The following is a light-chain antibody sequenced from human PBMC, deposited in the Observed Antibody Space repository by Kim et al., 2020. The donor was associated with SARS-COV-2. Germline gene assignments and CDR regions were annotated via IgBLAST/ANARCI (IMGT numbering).Light chain of an antibody. CDR3: QQYKRYPLT. CDR1: QDISNY. J-gene: IGKJ4*01. CDR2: AAS. V-gene: IGKV1-16*02. Sequence: DIQMTQSPSSLPASVGDRVTITCRASQDISNYLAWFHQKAGKAPRSLIYAASILQPGVASKFSGRGSGTDFTLTINILQPEDFGTYYCQQYKRYPLTFGGGTKVDIK.